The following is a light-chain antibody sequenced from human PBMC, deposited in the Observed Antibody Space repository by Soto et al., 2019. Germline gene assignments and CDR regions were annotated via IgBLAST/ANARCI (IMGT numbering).Light chain of an antibody. Sequence: DIQMTQSPSSLSASVGGRVTITCQASQDISNYLNWYQQKPGKAPKLLIYDASNLETGVPSRFSGSGSGTDFIFTISSLQAEDTATYYCQHYDNVPYTFGQGTKLEIK. CDR2: DAS. J-gene: IGKJ2*01. CDR1: QDISNY. V-gene: IGKV1-33*01. CDR3: QHYDNVPYT.